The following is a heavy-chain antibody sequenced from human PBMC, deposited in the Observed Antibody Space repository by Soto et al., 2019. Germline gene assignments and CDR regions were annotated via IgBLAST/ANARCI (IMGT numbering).Heavy chain of an antibody. J-gene: IGHJ4*02. D-gene: IGHD3-22*01. CDR1: GFTFSSYS. CDR2: ISSSSSYI. CDR3: ARDQDSSGLGYFDY. V-gene: IGHV3-21*01. Sequence: PGGSLRLSCAASGFTFSSYSMNWVRQAPGKGLEWVSSISSSSSYIYYADSVKGRFTISRDNAKNSLYLQMNSLRAEDTAVYYCARDQDSSGLGYFDYWGQGTLVTVSS.